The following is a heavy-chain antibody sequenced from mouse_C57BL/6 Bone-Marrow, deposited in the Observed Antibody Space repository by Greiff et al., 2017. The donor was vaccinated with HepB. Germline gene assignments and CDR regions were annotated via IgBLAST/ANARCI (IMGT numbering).Heavy chain of an antibody. CDR2: FYPGSGSI. J-gene: IGHJ2*01. Sequence: VQLQQSGAELVKPGASVKLSCKASGYTFTEYTMHWVKQRSGQGLEWIGWFYPGSGSIKYNEKFKDKATLTADKSSSTVYMELSRLTSEDPAVYFCARKEYYGSSPYYFDDWGQGITLTASS. CDR3: ARKEYYGSSPYYFDD. V-gene: IGHV1-62-2*01. CDR1: GYTFTEYT. D-gene: IGHD1-1*01.